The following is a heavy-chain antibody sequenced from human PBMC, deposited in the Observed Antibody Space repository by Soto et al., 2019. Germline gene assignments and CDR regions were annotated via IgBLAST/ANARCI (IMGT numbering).Heavy chain of an antibody. J-gene: IGHJ6*02. Sequence: SETLSLTCAVSGYSISSGYYWGWIRHPQGKGMEWIGSIYHSGSTYSNPSLKSRVTISVDTSKNQFSLKLSSVSAADTAVYYCVNTVTKRVAGMDVWGQGTTVTVSS. CDR3: VNTVTKRVAGMDV. CDR2: IYHSGST. V-gene: IGHV4-38-2*01. CDR1: GYSISSGYY. D-gene: IGHD4-4*01.